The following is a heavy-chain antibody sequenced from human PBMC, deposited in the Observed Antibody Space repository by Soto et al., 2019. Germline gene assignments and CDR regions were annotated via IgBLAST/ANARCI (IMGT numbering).Heavy chain of an antibody. CDR2: IDPSDSQT. D-gene: IGHD3-22*01. CDR1: GYSFAGYW. J-gene: IGHJ4*02. Sequence: GASLKISCKGSGYSFAGYWITWVRQKPGKGLEWMGRIDPSDSQTYYSPSFRGHVTISVTKSITTVFLQWSSLRDSDTAMYYCAIQIYDSDTGPNFQYYFDSWGQGTPVTVSS. CDR3: AIQIYDSDTGPNFQYYFDS. V-gene: IGHV5-10-1*01.